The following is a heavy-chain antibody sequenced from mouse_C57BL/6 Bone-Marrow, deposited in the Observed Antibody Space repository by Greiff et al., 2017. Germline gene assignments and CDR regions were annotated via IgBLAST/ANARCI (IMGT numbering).Heavy chain of an antibody. CDR1: GFNIKDDY. J-gene: IGHJ1*03. CDR3: TTYYGSGCDWYFDV. Sequence: EVQLQQSGAELVRPGASVKLSCTASGFNIKDDYMHWVKQRPEQGLEWIGWIDPENGDTEYASKFQGKATITADTSSNTAYLQLSSLTSEDTAVDYCTTYYGSGCDWYFDVWGTGTTVTVSA. CDR2: IDPENGDT. V-gene: IGHV14-4*01. D-gene: IGHD1-1*01.